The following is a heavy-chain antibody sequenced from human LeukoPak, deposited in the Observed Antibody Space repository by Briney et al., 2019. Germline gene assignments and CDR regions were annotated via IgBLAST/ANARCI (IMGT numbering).Heavy chain of an antibody. Sequence: HGESLKISCKGSGYKFTSYWIAWVRQMPGKGLEWMGIIYPGDSDTRYSPYFQGQVTISADKSISAAYLQWSSLKASDTAMYYCARQDIPTSYSGCEYWGQGTLVTVSS. V-gene: IGHV5-51*01. CDR2: IYPGDSDT. CDR1: GYKFTSYW. CDR3: ARQDIPTSYSGCEY. D-gene: IGHD5-12*01. J-gene: IGHJ4*02.